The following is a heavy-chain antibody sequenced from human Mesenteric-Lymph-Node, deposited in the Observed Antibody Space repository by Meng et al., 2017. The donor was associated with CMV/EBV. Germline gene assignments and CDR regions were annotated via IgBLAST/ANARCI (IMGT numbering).Heavy chain of an antibody. CDR1: GFTVSSNY. Sequence: GESLKISCAASGFTVSSNYMSWVRQAPGKGLEWVANIKQDGSEKYYVDSVKGRFTISRDNAKNSLYLQMNSLRAEDTAVYYCGRGTGELDYWGQGTLVTVSS. J-gene: IGHJ4*02. CDR2: IKQDGSEK. D-gene: IGHD7-27*01. CDR3: GRGTGELDY. V-gene: IGHV3-7*03.